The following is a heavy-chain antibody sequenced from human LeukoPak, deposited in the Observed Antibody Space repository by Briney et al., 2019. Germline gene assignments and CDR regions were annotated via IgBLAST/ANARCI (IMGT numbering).Heavy chain of an antibody. D-gene: IGHD4-17*01. CDR1: GFTFSTNS. J-gene: IGHJ6*02. Sequence: PGGSLRLSCAASGFTFSTNSMNWVRQAPGKGLEWVSYISSSRTTTFYTDSVKGRFTISRDNAKNSLYLQMNSLRVEDTAVYYCARGPYGDYDSYYGVDVWGQGTAVTVS. CDR2: ISSSRTTT. CDR3: ARGPYGDYDSYYGVDV. V-gene: IGHV3-48*01.